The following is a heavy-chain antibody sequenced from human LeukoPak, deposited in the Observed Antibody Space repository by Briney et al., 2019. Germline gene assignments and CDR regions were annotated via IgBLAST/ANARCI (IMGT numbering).Heavy chain of an antibody. CDR1: GFTFSTYT. J-gene: IGHJ4*01. Sequence: GGSLRLSCAASGFTFSTYTMNWVRQAPGKGLEWVSSMSRSGTYIYFADSMKGRFAISRDNAKNSLYLQLNSLRAEDTAVYYCAREEGSGTTGNYFDYWGHGTLVTVSS. D-gene: IGHD1-26*01. CDR2: MSRSGTYI. CDR3: AREEGSGTTGNYFDY. V-gene: IGHV3-21*01.